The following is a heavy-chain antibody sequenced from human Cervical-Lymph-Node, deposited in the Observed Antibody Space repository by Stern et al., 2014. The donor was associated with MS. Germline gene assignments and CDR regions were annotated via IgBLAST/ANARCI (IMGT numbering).Heavy chain of an antibody. CDR2: ISTYNGRT. J-gene: IGHJ4*02. D-gene: IGHD2-2*02. CDR3: ARGDCSSSSCYRIFYFDY. Sequence: QVQLVESGAEVKKPGASVKVSCKASGYTFSTYGISWMRQAPGQGLEWMGWISTYNGRTTYAHKLQGRVTVTTDTSTSTAYMELRSLRSDDTAVYFCARGDCSSSSCYRIFYFDYWGQGTLVTVSS. V-gene: IGHV1-18*01. CDR1: GYTFSTYG.